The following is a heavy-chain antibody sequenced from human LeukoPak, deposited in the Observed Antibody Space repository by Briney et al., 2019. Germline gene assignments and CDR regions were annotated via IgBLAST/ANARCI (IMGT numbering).Heavy chain of an antibody. J-gene: IGHJ5*02. CDR3: ARFLGVFPSLIKSYSTNWFDP. CDR1: GGSISSYY. CDR2: IYYSGST. D-gene: IGHD3-10*01. V-gene: IGHV4-59*01. Sequence: SSETLSLTCTVSGGSISSYYWSWIRQPPGKGLEWIGYIYYSGSTNYNPSLKSRVTISVDTSKNQFSLKLSSVTAADTAVYYCARFLGVFPSLIKSYSTNWFDPWGQGTLVTVSS.